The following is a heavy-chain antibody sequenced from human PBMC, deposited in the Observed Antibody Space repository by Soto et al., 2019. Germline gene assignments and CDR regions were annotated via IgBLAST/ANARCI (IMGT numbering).Heavy chain of an antibody. Sequence: PSGTLSLTCAVSGSSLTTTHWWSWVRQSPGKGLEWIGEIYRSGSTKYNPSLKSRVSMSLDKSKNELSLNLKSVTAADTAGYYCARSVRSYIWSYFDDWGQGTLVTVS. CDR1: GSSLTTTHW. D-gene: IGHD3-16*01. V-gene: IGHV4-4*02. CDR3: ARSVRSYIWSYFDD. J-gene: IGHJ4*02. CDR2: IYRSGST.